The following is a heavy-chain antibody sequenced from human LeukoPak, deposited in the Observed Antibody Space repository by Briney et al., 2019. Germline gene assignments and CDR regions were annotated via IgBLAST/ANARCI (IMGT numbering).Heavy chain of an antibody. D-gene: IGHD3-10*01. J-gene: IGHJ4*02. CDR1: GLSFTSYS. V-gene: IGHV3-21*01. CDR3: ATEGYGSGTYPFDY. Sequence: PGGSLRLSCAASGLSFTSYSMNWGRQAPGKGLEWVSSISSSNTYIYYADSMKGRFTISRDNAKNSLYLQMNSLRAEDTAVYYCATEGYGSGTYPFDYWGQGTLVTVSS. CDR2: ISSSNTYI.